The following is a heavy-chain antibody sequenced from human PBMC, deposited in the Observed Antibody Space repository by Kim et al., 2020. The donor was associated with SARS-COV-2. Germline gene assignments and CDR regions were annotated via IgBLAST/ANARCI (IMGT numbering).Heavy chain of an antibody. CDR1: GFTFNKYA. CDR2: VSESGGRT. J-gene: IGHJ4*02. CDR3: AKDNWGRSPFDS. D-gene: IGHD7-27*01. V-gene: IGHV3-23*01. Sequence: GGSLRLSCAASGFTFNKYAMAWVRQAPGKGLEWVSSVSESGGRTYYSDSVKGRFTISKDSSRSTVFLQMNNLKVEDTAVYYCAKDNWGRSPFDSWGQGTLVTVSS.